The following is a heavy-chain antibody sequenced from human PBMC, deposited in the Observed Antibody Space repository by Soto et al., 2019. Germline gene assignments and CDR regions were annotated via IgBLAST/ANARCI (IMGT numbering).Heavy chain of an antibody. CDR2: ISAYNGNT. CDR1: GYTFTSYG. D-gene: IGHD6-13*01. CDR3: ARVAAENGWFDP. V-gene: IGHV1-18*01. J-gene: IGHJ5*02. Sequence: ASVKVSCKASGYTFTSYGISWVRQAPGQGLEWMGWISAYNGNTNYAQKLQGRVTMTTDTTTSTAYMELRSLRSDDTAVYYCARVAAENGWFDPWGQGTLVTVSS.